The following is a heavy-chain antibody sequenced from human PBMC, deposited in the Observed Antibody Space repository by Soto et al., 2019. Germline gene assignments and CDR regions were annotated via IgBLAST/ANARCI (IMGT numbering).Heavy chain of an antibody. CDR2: ISGSDGST. V-gene: IGHV3-23*01. J-gene: IGHJ4*02. CDR3: AKYYDFWSGYYTSFDY. CDR1: GFTLRNYV. Sequence: VQLLESGGGLVQPGGSLRLSCAASGFTLRNYVMNWVRQAPGKGLEWVSAISGSDGSTYYADSVRGRFTISRDNSKNTLYLQMNSLRAEDTAVYYCAKYYDFWSGYYTSFDYWGQGTLVTVSS. D-gene: IGHD3-3*01.